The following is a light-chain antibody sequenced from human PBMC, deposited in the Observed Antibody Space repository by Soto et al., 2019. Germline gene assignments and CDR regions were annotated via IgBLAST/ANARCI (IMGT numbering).Light chain of an antibody. CDR2: GNS. J-gene: IGLJ3*02. Sequence: QSVLTQPPSVSGAPGXRVTISCTGSSSNIGGGYDVHWYQQLPGTAPKLLIYGNSNRPSGVPDRFSGSKSGTSASLAITGLQAEDEADYFCQSYDSSLSGWVFGGGTQLTVL. CDR1: SSNIGGGYD. CDR3: QSYDSSLSGWV. V-gene: IGLV1-40*01.